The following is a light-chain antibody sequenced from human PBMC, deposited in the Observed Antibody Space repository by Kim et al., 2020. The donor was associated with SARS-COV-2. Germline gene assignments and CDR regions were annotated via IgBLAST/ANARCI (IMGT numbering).Light chain of an antibody. CDR3: HQYADYPPT. Sequence: ASVGDTITITCRASQDITNFLAWFQQKPGKAPKSLIYTASTLHNGVPSKFSGSGSGTDFTLTIDNLQPEDFATYYCHQYADYPPTFGQGTKLEI. V-gene: IGKV1-16*02. CDR2: TAS. CDR1: QDITNF. J-gene: IGKJ2*01.